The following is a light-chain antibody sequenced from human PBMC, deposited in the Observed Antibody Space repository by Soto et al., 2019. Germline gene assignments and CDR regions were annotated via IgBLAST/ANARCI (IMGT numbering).Light chain of an antibody. CDR2: GAS. CDR3: QQYGSSRKT. V-gene: IGKV3-20*01. J-gene: IGKJ1*01. Sequence: EIVLTQSPGTLSLSPGERATLYCSASQSVSSSYLAWYQQKPGQAPRLLTYGASSRATGIPDRFSGSGSGTDFTLTISRLEPEDFAVYYCQQYGSSRKTFGQGTKVDIK. CDR1: QSVSSSY.